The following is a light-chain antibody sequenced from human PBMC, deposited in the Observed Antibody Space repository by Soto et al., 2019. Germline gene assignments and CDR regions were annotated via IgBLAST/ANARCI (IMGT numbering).Light chain of an antibody. Sequence: QSALTQPASVSGSPGQSITISCTGTSSDVGSYNLVSWYQQHPGKAPKLMIYEGSKRPSGVSNRFSGSKSGNTASLTISGLQAEDEADYYCCSYAGSDTYVAFGGGTKVTVL. CDR1: SSDVGSYNL. J-gene: IGLJ2*01. CDR2: EGS. V-gene: IGLV2-23*01. CDR3: CSYAGSDTYVA.